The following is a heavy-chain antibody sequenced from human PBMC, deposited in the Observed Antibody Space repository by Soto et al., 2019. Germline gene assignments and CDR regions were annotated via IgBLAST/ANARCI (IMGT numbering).Heavy chain of an antibody. CDR3: ARGVGYYYFDY. CDR2: INHSGST. Sequence: QVQLQQWGAGLLKPLETLSLTCAVYGGSFSGYYWSWIRQPPGKGLEWIGEINHSGSTNYNPSLKSRVTISVDTSKNQFSLKLSSVTAADTAVYYCARGVGYYYFDYWGQGTLVTVSS. D-gene: IGHD5-12*01. CDR1: GGSFSGYY. V-gene: IGHV4-34*01. J-gene: IGHJ4*02.